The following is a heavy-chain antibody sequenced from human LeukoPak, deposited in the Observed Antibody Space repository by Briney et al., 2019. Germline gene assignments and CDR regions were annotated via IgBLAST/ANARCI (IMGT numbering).Heavy chain of an antibody. V-gene: IGHV1-2*02. Sequence: ASVKVSCKASGYTFTGYYMHWVRQAPGQGLEWMGWINPNSGGTNYAQKFQGRVTMTRDTSISTAYMELSRLRSDDTAVYYCARDHEWRSSGWWGEKYNWFDPWGQGTLVTVSS. CDR3: ARDHEWRSSGWWGEKYNWFDP. CDR2: INPNSGGT. J-gene: IGHJ5*02. CDR1: GYTFTGYY. D-gene: IGHD6-19*01.